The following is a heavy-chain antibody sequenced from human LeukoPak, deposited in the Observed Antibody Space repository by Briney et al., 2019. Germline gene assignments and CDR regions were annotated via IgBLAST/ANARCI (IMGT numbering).Heavy chain of an antibody. V-gene: IGHV4-59*01. D-gene: IGHD3-10*01. Sequence: SETLSLTCTVSGGSISSYYWSWIRQPPGKGLEWNGYIYYSGSTNYNPSLKSRVTISVDTSKNQFSLKLSSVTAADTAVYYCARSGITMVRGGRLNWFDPWGQGTLVTVSS. CDR2: IYYSGST. J-gene: IGHJ5*02. CDR3: ARSGITMVRGGRLNWFDP. CDR1: GGSISSYY.